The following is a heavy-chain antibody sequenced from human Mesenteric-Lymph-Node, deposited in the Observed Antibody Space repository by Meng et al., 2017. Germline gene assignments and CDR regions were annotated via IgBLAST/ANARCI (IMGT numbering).Heavy chain of an antibody. Sequence: GGSLRLSCAASGFTFSSYAMHWVRQAPGKGLERVAVISYDGSNKYYADSVKGRFTISRDNAKNSLYLQMNSLRAEDTAVYYCAKDVWMATTTYYYGMDVWGQGTTVTVSS. J-gene: IGHJ6*02. CDR3: AKDVWMATTTYYYGMDV. CDR1: GFTFSSYA. D-gene: IGHD5-24*01. CDR2: ISYDGSNK. V-gene: IGHV3-30*07.